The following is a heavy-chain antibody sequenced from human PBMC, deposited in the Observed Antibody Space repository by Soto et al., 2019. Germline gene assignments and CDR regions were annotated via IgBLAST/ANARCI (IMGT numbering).Heavy chain of an antibody. Sequence: QVQLVQSGAEVKKPGASVKVSCKASGYTFTRYGIIWVRLAPGQGLEWMGWISAYNGNTNYAQKLQGRATMTTDTSTSTDYMERRSLRSDDTAVYYCARVRGVAAAGTVGYWGQGTLVTVSS. CDR1: GYTFTRYG. V-gene: IGHV1-18*01. CDR3: ARVRGVAAAGTVGY. J-gene: IGHJ4*02. CDR2: ISAYNGNT. D-gene: IGHD6-13*01.